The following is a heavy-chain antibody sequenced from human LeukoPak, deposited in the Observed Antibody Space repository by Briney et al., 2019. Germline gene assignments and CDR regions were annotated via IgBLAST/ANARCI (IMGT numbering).Heavy chain of an antibody. J-gene: IGHJ5*02. Sequence: PSETLSLTCTVSGGSISSSSYYWGWIRQPPGKGLEWIGSIYYSGSTYYNPSLKSRVTISVDTSKNQFSLKLSSVTAADTAVYYCARHPPLHGGENWFDPWGQGTLVTVSS. CDR3: ARHPPLHGGENWFDP. D-gene: IGHD2-21*01. CDR1: GGSISSSSYY. V-gene: IGHV4-39*01. CDR2: IYYSGST.